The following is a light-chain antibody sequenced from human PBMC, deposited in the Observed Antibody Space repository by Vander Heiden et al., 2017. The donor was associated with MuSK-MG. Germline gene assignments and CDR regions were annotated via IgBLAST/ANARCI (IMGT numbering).Light chain of an antibody. CDR1: QSLVDSDGNTY. CDR2: QIS. Sequence: DIVMTQTPRSSRVTLGQAAYISCRSSQSLVDSDGNTYLSSLQQRPGQPPRLLIYQISHRFPAVPDRFSGSGAGTDFTLKIIRVEAEDVGVYYCSQGLEFPRTFGQGTKVEI. J-gene: IGKJ1*01. V-gene: IGKV2-24*01. CDR3: SQGLEFPRT.